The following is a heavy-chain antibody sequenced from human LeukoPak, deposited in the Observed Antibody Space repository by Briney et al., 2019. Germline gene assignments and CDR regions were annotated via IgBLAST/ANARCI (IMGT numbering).Heavy chain of an antibody. V-gene: IGHV3-9*03. Sequence: PGRSLRLSCAASGFTFDDYAMHWVRQAPGKGLEGVSGITWSSGTIGYADSVKGRFTISRDNAKDSLYVQINSLKTEDMALYYCAKDISAVGYYFDSWGQGTLVTVSS. D-gene: IGHD6-19*01. CDR2: ITWSSGTI. J-gene: IGHJ4*02. CDR3: AKDISAVGYYFDS. CDR1: GFTFDDYA.